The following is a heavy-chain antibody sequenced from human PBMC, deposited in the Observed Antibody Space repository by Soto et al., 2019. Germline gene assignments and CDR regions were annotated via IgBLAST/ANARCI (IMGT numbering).Heavy chain of an antibody. J-gene: IGHJ4*02. D-gene: IGHD2-15*01. CDR3: AKRSLSPYCDGGSCYSPCDY. CDR1: GFTFSNYA. Sequence: EVQLLESGGGLVQPGGSLGLSCAASGFTFSNYALTWVPQAQGKGLDWVSTISVPEGSTYYADSVKGRFPISRDNSKNTLYLQMNSLRAEDTAIYYCAKRSLSPYCDGGSCYSPCDYWGQGTLVTVSS. CDR2: ISVPEGST. V-gene: IGHV3-23*01.